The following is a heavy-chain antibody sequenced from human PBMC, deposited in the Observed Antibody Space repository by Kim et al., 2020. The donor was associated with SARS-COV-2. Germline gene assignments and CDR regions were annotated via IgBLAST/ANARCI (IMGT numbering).Heavy chain of an antibody. CDR2: ISSSSSTI. CDR3: ARDGFLEWLTPIDFDY. J-gene: IGHJ4*02. CDR1: GFTFSSYS. V-gene: IGHV3-48*04. Sequence: GGSLRLSCAASGFTFSSYSMNWVRQAPGKGLEWVSYISSSSSTIYYADSVKGRFTISRDNAKNSLYLQMNSLRAEDTAVYYCARDGFLEWLTPIDFDYWGQGTLVTVSS. D-gene: IGHD3-3*01.